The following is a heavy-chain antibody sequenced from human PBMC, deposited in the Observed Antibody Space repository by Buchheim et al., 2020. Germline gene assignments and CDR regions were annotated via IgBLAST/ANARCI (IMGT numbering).Heavy chain of an antibody. CDR2: ISYDGSNK. J-gene: IGHJ4*02. CDR1: GFTFSSYG. D-gene: IGHD6-19*01. Sequence: QVQLVESGGGVVQPGRSLRLSCAASGFTFSSYGMHWVRQAPGKGLEWVAVISYDGSNKYYADSVKGRFTISRDNSKNTLYLQMNSLRAEDTAVYYCAKEQWLDYFDYWGQGT. V-gene: IGHV3-30*18. CDR3: AKEQWLDYFDY.